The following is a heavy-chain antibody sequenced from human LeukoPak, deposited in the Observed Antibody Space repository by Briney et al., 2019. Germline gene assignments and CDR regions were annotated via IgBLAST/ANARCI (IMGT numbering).Heavy chain of an antibody. Sequence: ASVKVSCKASGYTFTDYYIHWVRQAPGQGLEWMGWIYPNSRGTNYAQKFQGRVTMTRDTSITTAYMELTRLRSDDTAVYYCARDFSQYTGYWGQGTLVTVSS. CDR2: IYPNSRGT. D-gene: IGHD2-2*02. J-gene: IGHJ4*02. V-gene: IGHV1-2*02. CDR3: ARDFSQYTGY. CDR1: GYTFTDYY.